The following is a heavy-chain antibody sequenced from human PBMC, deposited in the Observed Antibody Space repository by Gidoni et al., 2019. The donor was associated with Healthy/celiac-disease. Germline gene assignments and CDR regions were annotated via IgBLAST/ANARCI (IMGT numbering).Heavy chain of an antibody. CDR3: ARDYDRIVVITSYYYGMDV. J-gene: IGHJ6*02. Sequence: EVQLVESGGGLVQPGGSLRLSGAASGFTFSSYERNWVRQAPGKGLAWVSYISSSGSTIYYADSVKGRFTISRDNAKNSLYLQMNSLRAEDTAVYYCARDYDRIVVITSYYYGMDVWGQGTTVTVSS. CDR2: ISSSGSTI. CDR1: GFTFSSYE. D-gene: IGHD3-22*01. V-gene: IGHV3-48*03.